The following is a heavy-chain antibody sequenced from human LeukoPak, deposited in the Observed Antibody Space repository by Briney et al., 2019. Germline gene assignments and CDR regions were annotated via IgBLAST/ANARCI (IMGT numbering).Heavy chain of an antibody. V-gene: IGHV4-34*01. Sequence: SETLSLTCAVYGGSFSGYYWSWIRQPLGKGLEWIGEINHSGSTNYNPSLKSRVTISVDTSKNQFSLELTSVTAADTAVYYCARGQVPSARGHNWFDPWGQGTLVTVSS. J-gene: IGHJ5*02. D-gene: IGHD2-2*01. CDR2: INHSGST. CDR3: ARGQVPSARGHNWFDP. CDR1: GGSFSGYY.